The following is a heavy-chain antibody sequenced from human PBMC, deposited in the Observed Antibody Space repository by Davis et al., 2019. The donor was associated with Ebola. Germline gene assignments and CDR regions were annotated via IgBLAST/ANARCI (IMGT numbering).Heavy chain of an antibody. V-gene: IGHV3-48*04. J-gene: IGHJ4*02. D-gene: IGHD2-8*02. CDR1: GFSFSGYS. CDR3: ARGESDIVLVVYALSSNFDY. Sequence: GESLKISCAASGFSFSGYSMNWVHQAPGKGLEWISYITSSSGTIYYADSVKGRFTISRDNAKNSLYLQMNSLRAEDTAVYYCARGESDIVLVVYALSSNFDYWGQGTLVTVSS. CDR2: ITSSSGTI.